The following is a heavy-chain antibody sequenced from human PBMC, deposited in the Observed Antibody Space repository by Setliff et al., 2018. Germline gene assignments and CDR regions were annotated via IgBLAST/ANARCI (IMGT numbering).Heavy chain of an antibody. CDR2: IKQDGSEK. CDR1: GFTFSSYW. V-gene: IGHV3-7*01. CDR3: AREKMATNYYYYYMDV. Sequence: LRLSCAASGFTFSSYWMSWVRQAPGKGLEWVANIKQDGSEKYYVDSVKGRFTISRDNAKNSLYLQMNSLRAEDTAVYYCAREKMATNYYYYYMDVWGEGTTVTVSS. D-gene: IGHD5-12*01. J-gene: IGHJ6*03.